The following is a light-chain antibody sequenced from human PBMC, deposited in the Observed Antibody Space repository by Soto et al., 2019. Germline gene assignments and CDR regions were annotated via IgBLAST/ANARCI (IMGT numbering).Light chain of an antibody. CDR2: GAS. Sequence: EIVLTQSPGTLSLSPGERATLSCRASQSVSSSYLAWYQQKPGQAPRLLIYGASSRATGIPARFSGSGSGTDFTLTISRLEPEAFAVYYCQQYGSSPPVTFGGGTKVEIK. CDR1: QSVSSSY. V-gene: IGKV3-20*01. CDR3: QQYGSSPPVT. J-gene: IGKJ4*01.